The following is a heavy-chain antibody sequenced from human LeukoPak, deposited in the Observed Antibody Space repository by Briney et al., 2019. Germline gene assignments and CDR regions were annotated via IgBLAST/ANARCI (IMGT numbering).Heavy chain of an antibody. Sequence: GGSLRLSCAASGFTFSSYSMNWVRQAPGKGLEWVSYISSSSSTIYYADSVKGRFTISRDNAKNPLYLQMNSLRDEDTAVYYCASDSGYDYRFDYWGQGTLVTVSS. CDR3: ASDSGYDYRFDY. CDR2: ISSSSSTI. J-gene: IGHJ4*02. CDR1: GFTFSSYS. D-gene: IGHD5-12*01. V-gene: IGHV3-48*02.